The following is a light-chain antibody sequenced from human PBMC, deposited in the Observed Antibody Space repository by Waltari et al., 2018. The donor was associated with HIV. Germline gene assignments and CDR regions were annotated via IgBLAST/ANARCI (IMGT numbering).Light chain of an antibody. CDR3: SSYTSSSTLV. CDR2: DVS. V-gene: IGLV2-14*01. CDR1: SSDVGGYNY. Sequence: LTQPASVSGSPGQSITISCTGTSSDVGGYNYVSWYQQYPGKAPKLMIFDVSNRPSGVSNRFSGSKSGNTASLTISGLHTEDEADYYCSSYTSSSTLVFGTGTKVTVL. J-gene: IGLJ1*01.